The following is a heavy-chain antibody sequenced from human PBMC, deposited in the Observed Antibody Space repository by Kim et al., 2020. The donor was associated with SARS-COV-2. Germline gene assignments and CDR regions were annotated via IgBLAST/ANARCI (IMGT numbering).Heavy chain of an antibody. CDR3: AKEGRVAARHFDS. J-gene: IGHJ4*02. Sequence: YYADSVKGRFTISRDNARNSLYLQMNNLRAEDTAVYYCAKEGRVAARHFDSRGQGTLVTVSS. V-gene: IGHV3-48*04. D-gene: IGHD6-6*01.